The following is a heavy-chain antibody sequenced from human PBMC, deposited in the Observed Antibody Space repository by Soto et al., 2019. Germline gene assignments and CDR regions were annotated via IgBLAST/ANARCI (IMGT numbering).Heavy chain of an antibody. V-gene: IGHV3-23*01. J-gene: IGHJ6*02. CDR3: ARGGRSSGYTSYYYYGMDV. D-gene: IGHD3-22*01. Sequence: GGSLRLSCAASGLTFSSYAMSWVRQAPGKGLEWVSAISGSGGSTYYADSVKGRFTISRDNSKNTLYLQMNSLRAEDTAVYYCARGGRSSGYTSYYYYGMDVWGQGTTVTVSS. CDR2: ISGSGGST. CDR1: GLTFSSYA.